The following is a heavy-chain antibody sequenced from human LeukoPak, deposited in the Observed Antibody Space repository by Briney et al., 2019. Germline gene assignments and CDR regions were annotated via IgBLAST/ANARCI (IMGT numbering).Heavy chain of an antibody. Sequence: PSEPLSLTCTVSGGSISTSSYYWGWIRQPPGKGLEWIGSIYSSASTYYNPSLKSRVTLSVDTPKNQFSLKLSSVTAADTAVYYCARQDPYTTGWHFDYWGQGTLVTVSS. J-gene: IGHJ4*02. CDR2: IYSSAST. CDR1: GGSISTSSYY. CDR3: ARQDPYTTGWHFDY. V-gene: IGHV4-39*01. D-gene: IGHD6-19*01.